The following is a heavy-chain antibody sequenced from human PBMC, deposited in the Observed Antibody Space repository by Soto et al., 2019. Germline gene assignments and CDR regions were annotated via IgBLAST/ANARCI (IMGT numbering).Heavy chain of an antibody. CDR2: IYYSGST. V-gene: IGHV4-39*01. CDR1: GGSISSSSYY. Sequence: SETLSLTCTVSGGSISSSSYYWGWIRQPPGKGLEWIGSIYYSGSTYYNPSLKSRVTISVGTSKNQFSLKLSSVTAADTAVYYCARLSWRGYYLEDFDYWGQGTLVTVSS. D-gene: IGHD3-3*01. CDR3: ARLSWRGYYLEDFDY. J-gene: IGHJ4*02.